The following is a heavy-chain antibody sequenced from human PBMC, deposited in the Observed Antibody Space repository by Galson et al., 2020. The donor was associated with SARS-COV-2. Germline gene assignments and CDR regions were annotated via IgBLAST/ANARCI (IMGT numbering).Heavy chain of an antibody. CDR2: MFTDGSA. CDR1: GLSVTYDY. V-gene: IGHV3-66*01. J-gene: IGHJ3*02. D-gene: IGHD1-26*01. Sequence: GGSLRLSCAASGLSVTYDYINWVRQAPGRGLEWVSIMFTDGSAYYADSVKGRFTISRDHSTNTLYLQLNNLGAGDTAVYFCAGPSGKYGRDAFDIWGPGTMVTVSS. CDR3: AGPSGKYGRDAFDI.